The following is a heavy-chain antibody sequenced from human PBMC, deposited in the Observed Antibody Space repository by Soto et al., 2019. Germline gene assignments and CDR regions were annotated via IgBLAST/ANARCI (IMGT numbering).Heavy chain of an antibody. J-gene: IGHJ4*02. CDR1: GFTFSSYA. CDR3: ARDRGYGDYMDY. Sequence: QVQLVESGGGVVQPGRSLRLSCAASGFTFSSYAMHWVRQAPGKGLEWVAVISYDGSNKYYADSVKGRFTISRDNSKNTLYLQMNSLRAEDTAAYYCARDRGYGDYMDYWGQGTLVTVSS. V-gene: IGHV3-30-3*01. D-gene: IGHD4-17*01. CDR2: ISYDGSNK.